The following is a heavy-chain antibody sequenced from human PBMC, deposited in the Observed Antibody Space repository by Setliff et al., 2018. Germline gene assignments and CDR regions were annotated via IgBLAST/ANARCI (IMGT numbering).Heavy chain of an antibody. J-gene: IGHJ3*02. Sequence: ASVKVSCKASGYTLTNYDINWLRQAAGQGLEWMGWMNPNSGNTGYAQKFQGRVTMTRNTSISTVYMELSSLRYEDMAVYYCARGLRQNRSNSDVFDIWGQGTVVTISS. CDR2: MNPNSGNT. CDR3: ARGLRQNRSNSDVFDI. V-gene: IGHV1-8*02. D-gene: IGHD4-4*01. CDR1: GYTLTNYD.